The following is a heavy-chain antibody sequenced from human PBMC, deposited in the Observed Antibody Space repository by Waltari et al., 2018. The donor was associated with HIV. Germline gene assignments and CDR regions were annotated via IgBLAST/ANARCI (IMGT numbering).Heavy chain of an antibody. Sequence: LESGGGLVQPGGSLRLSCEASGFIFAKYAMTWVRQAPGKGLDWFASISGSGSSTYYADSVKGRFTISRDNSKNTLDLQMTSLRAEDTALYFCAKGEYSSLPHDGFDVWGQGTMVTVTS. CDR1: GFIFAKYA. CDR3: AKGEYSSLPHDGFDV. J-gene: IGHJ3*01. V-gene: IGHV3-23*01. D-gene: IGHD4-4*01. CDR2: ISGSGSST.